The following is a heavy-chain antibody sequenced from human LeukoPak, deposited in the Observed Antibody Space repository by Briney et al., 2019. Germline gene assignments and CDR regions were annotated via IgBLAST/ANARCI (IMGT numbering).Heavy chain of an antibody. Sequence: GGTLRLSCAASGFSFSSHGMSWVRQAPGKGLEWVSGIIGGAGSTHYADSVKGRFTISRDNSKNTVYLQMNSLRAEDTAVYYCAKEYSSSSYSYYMDVWGKGTTVTVSS. CDR2: IIGGAGST. CDR3: AKEYSSSSYSYYMDV. V-gene: IGHV3-23*01. CDR1: GFSFSSHG. D-gene: IGHD6-6*01. J-gene: IGHJ6*03.